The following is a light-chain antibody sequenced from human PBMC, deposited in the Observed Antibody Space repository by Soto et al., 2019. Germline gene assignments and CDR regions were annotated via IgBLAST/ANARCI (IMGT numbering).Light chain of an antibody. CDR3: QQYNNWPPWT. Sequence: VLTQSPGTLSLSPGESATLSCRASQTVSITYLTWYQQKPGQAPRLLIFGASKRATGIPDRFSGSGSGRDFTLTISGLEPEDFAVYYCQQYNNWPPWTFGQGTKVDIK. J-gene: IGKJ1*01. CDR2: GAS. CDR1: QTVSITY. V-gene: IGKV3-20*01.